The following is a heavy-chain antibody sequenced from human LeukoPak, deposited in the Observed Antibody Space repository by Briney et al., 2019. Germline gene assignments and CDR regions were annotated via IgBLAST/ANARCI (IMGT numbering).Heavy chain of an antibody. D-gene: IGHD3-22*01. CDR1: GGSISSYY. CDR2: IYYSGST. V-gene: IGHV4-39*07. Sequence: PSETLSLTCTVSGGSISSYYWSWIRQPPGKGLEWIGSIYYSGSTYYNPSLKNRVTISVDTSKNQFSLKLSSVTAADTAVYYCARDNYYDSSGYYLPFDYWGQGTLVTVSS. J-gene: IGHJ4*02. CDR3: ARDNYYDSSGYYLPFDY.